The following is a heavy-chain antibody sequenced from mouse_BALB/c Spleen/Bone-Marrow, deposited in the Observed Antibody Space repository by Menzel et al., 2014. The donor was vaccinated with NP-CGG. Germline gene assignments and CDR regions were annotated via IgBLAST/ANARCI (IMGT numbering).Heavy chain of an antibody. V-gene: IGHV1-67*01. J-gene: IGHJ4*01. CDR3: ARSEYGNSYAMDY. CDR2: ISTYSGNT. CDR1: GYTFTDYA. D-gene: IGHD2-10*02. Sequence: VQLQQSGPELVRPGVSVKISCKGSGYTFTDYAMHWVKQSHAKSLEWIGVISTYSGNTNYNQKFMGKATMTVDKSSSTAYMELARLTSEDSAIYYCARSEYGNSYAMDYWGQGTSVTVSS.